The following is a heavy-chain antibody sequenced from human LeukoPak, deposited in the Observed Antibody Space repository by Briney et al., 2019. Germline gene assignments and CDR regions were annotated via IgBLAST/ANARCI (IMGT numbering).Heavy chain of an antibody. J-gene: IGHJ4*02. CDR3: ATNPKGSGNLDY. CDR1: GFTVSSNY. V-gene: IGHV3-53*01. CDR2: IYSGGST. D-gene: IGHD3-10*01. Sequence: HPGGSLRLSCAASGFTVSSNYMSWVRQAPGKGLEWVSVIYSGGSTYYADSVKGRFTISRDNAKNSLYLQMNSLRAEDTAVYYCATNPKGSGNLDYWGQGTLVTVSS.